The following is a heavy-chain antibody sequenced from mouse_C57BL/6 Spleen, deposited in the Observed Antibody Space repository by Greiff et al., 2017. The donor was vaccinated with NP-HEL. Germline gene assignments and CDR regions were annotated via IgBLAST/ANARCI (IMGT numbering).Heavy chain of an antibody. Sequence: EVKLVESGGGLVQPKGSLKLSCAASGFTFNTYAMHWVRQAPGKGLEWVARIRSKSSNYATYYADSVKDRFTISRDDSQSMLYLQMNNLKTEDTAMYYCVRDHSTNPWDYYAMDYWGQGTSVTVSS. CDR3: VRDHSTNPWDYYAMDY. V-gene: IGHV10-3*01. CDR1: GFTFNTYA. CDR2: IRSKSSNYAT. D-gene: IGHD2-5*01. J-gene: IGHJ4*01.